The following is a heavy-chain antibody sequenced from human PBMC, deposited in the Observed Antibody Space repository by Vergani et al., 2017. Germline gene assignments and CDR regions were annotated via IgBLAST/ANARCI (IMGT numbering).Heavy chain of an antibody. J-gene: IGHJ3*02. CDR2: INHSGST. V-gene: IGHV4-34*01. CDR3: AREATVTTTGAFDI. Sequence: QVQLQQWGAGLLKPSETLSLTCAVYGGSFSGYYWSWIRQPPGKGLEWIGEINHSGSTNYNPSLKSRVTISVDKSKNQFSLKLSSVTAAVTAVYYCAREATVTTTGAFDIWGQGTMVTVSS. CDR1: GGSFSGYY. D-gene: IGHD4-17*01.